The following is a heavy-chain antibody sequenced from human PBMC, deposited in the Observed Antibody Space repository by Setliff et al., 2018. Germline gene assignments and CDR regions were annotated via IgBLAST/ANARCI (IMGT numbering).Heavy chain of an antibody. V-gene: IGHV1-18*01. CDR2: ISPYNEKT. J-gene: IGHJ6*03. Sequence: ASVKVSCKTSGYNFITFGISWVRQAPGQGLEWMGWISPYNEKTNYAEKFQGRVTMTTDTSTTTVYMEVASLRSDDTAVYYCAREGVDTRSSTDYRYYMDVWGKGTTVTVSS. CDR1: GYNFITFG. D-gene: IGHD5-18*01. CDR3: AREGVDTRSSTDYRYYMDV.